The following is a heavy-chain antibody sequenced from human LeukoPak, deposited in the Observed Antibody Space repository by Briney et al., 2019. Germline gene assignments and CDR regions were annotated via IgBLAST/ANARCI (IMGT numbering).Heavy chain of an antibody. CDR1: GGTFSSYA. V-gene: IGHV1-69*04. CDR2: IIPILGIA. CDR3: ATGAIEYPSYFDY. J-gene: IGHJ4*02. Sequence: GASVKVSCKASGGTFSSYAISWVRQAPGQGLEWMGRIIPILGIANYAQKFQGRVTMTEDTSTDTAYMELSSLRSEDTAVYYCATGAIEYPSYFDYWGQGTLVTVSS. D-gene: IGHD2-21*01.